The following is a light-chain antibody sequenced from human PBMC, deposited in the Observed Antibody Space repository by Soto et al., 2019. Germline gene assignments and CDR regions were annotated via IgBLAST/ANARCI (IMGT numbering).Light chain of an antibody. CDR1: QSVSSSY. CDR2: GAS. V-gene: IGKV3-20*01. J-gene: IGKJ4*02. CDR3: QQYAGS. Sequence: IVLTQSPGTLSLSHGERATLSCRASQSVSSSYLAWYQQKPGQAPRLLIYGASSRATGIPDRFSGSGSGTDFTLTISRLEPEDFAVYYCQQYAGSFGGGTKVDIK.